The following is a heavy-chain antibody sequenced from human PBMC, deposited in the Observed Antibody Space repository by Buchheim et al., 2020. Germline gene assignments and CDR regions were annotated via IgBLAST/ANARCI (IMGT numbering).Heavy chain of an antibody. CDR1: GGTFSNYV. CDR3: AARHPGGTATIRFYYYMDV. J-gene: IGHJ6*03. Sequence: QVQLVQSGAEVKKPGSSVKVSCKASGGTFSNYVISWVRQAHGQGLEWMGGIVPISGTANYAQKFQGRLTIIADESTSTAYLELSSLRSEDTAMYYCAARHPGGTATIRFYYYMDVWGTGTT. D-gene: IGHD5-24*01. V-gene: IGHV1-69*01. CDR2: IVPISGTA.